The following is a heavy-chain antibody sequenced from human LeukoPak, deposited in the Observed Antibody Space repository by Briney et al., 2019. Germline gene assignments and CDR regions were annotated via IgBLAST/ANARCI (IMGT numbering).Heavy chain of an antibody. CDR1: GGSISSGSYY. J-gene: IGHJ3*01. CDR2: IYTSGST. CDR3: ARNAQP. V-gene: IGHV4-61*02. D-gene: IGHD1-1*01. Sequence: SQTLSLTCTVSGGSISSGSYYWSWIRQPAGKGLEWIGRIYTSGSTNYNPSLKSRVTISVDTSKNQFSLKLSSVTAADTAVDDCARNAQPWGQGTMVTVSS.